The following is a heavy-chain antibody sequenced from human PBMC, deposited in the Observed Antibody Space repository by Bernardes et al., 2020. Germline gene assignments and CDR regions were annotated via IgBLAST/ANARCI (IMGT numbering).Heavy chain of an antibody. CDR2: ISAYNGNT. J-gene: IGHJ3*02. D-gene: IGHD1-20*01. CDR1: GYTFTSYG. V-gene: IGHV1-18*01. Sequence: ASVKVSCKASGYTFTSYGISWVRQAPGQGLEWMGWISAYNGNTNYAQKLQGRVTMTTDTSTSPAYMELRSRRSDDTAVYYCAGVRITGTTTWGITPGRKRHAIVAFDIWGQGTMVTVSS. CDR3: AGVRITGTTTWGITPGRKRHAIVAFDI.